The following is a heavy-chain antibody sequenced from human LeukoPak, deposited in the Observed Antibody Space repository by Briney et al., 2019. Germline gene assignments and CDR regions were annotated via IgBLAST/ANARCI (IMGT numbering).Heavy chain of an antibody. D-gene: IGHD3-16*01. V-gene: IGHV3-23*01. Sequence: GGSLRFSCAASGFTFSTTAMAWVRQAPGKGLELVSGFGGTGDIHYADSVRGRFTISRDNSKGILYLQMDSLRAEDTAVYYCAKDVLRWAFDYWGQGTLVTVSS. CDR1: GFTFSTTA. J-gene: IGHJ4*02. CDR3: AKDVLRWAFDY. CDR2: FGGTGDI.